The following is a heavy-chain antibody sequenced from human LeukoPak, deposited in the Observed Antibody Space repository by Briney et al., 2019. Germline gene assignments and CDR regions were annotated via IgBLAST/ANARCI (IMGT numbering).Heavy chain of an antibody. J-gene: IGHJ4*02. V-gene: IGHV3-30*19. CDR3: ARGGIAADTFDY. Sequence: GGSLRLSCAASGFTFSSYGMHWVRQAPGKGLEWVAVISYDGSNKYYADSVKGRFTISRDNSKNTLYLQMNRLRAEDTAVYYCARGGIAADTFDYWGQGTLVTVSS. CDR1: GFTFSSYG. CDR2: ISYDGSNK. D-gene: IGHD6-13*01.